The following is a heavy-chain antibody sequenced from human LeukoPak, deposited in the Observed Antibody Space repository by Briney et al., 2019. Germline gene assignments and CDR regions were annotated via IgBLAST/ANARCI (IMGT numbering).Heavy chain of an antibody. CDR1: GFTFRSYA. CDR3: AKGSGVVVVAAITFDY. Sequence: PGGSLRLSCAASGFTFRSYAMSWVRPAPEEGLEWVSAISGSGGSTYYADSVKGRFTISRDNSKNTLYLQMNSLRAEDTAVYYCAKGSGVVVVAAITFDYWGQGTLVTVSS. V-gene: IGHV3-23*01. J-gene: IGHJ4*02. CDR2: ISGSGGST. D-gene: IGHD2-15*01.